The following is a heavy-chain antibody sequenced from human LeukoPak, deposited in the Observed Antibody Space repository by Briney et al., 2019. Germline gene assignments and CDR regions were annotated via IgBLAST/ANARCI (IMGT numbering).Heavy chain of an antibody. CDR1: GFTFSSYA. CDR2: IRGSDDST. CDR3: AKDTGPAAGITADY. Sequence: GGSLRLSCAASGFTFSSYAMTWVRQAPGKGLEWVSTIRGSDDSTYYADSVKGRFTLSRDNSKNTLYLQMNSLRAEDTAIYYCAKDTGPAAGITADYWGQGTLVTVSS. D-gene: IGHD6-13*01. V-gene: IGHV3-23*01. J-gene: IGHJ4*02.